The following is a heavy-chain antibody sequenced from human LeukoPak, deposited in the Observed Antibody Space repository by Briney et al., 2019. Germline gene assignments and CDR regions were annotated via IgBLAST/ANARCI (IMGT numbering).Heavy chain of an antibody. V-gene: IGHV1-24*01. CDR1: GYTLTELS. D-gene: IGHD5-18*01. CDR3: AHVNSYGGAFDI. J-gene: IGHJ3*02. CDR2: FDPEDGET. Sequence: ASVKVSCKVSGYTLTELSMHWVRQAPGKGLEWMGGFDPEDGETIYAQKFQGRVTMTEDTSTDTAYMELSNLRSEDTAVYYCAHVNSYGGAFDIWGQGTMVTVSS.